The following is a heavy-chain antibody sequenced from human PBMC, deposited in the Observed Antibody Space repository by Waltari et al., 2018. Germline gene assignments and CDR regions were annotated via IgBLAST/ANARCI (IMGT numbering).Heavy chain of an antibody. V-gene: IGHV3-21*01. J-gene: IGHJ6*02. CDR3: AREITMIVVAPVGMDV. CDR1: GFTFSRYS. CDR2: ISSSSSYI. Sequence: EVQLVESGGGLVKPGGSLRLSCAASGFTFSRYSMNWVRQAPGKGLEWVSSISSSSSYIYYADSVKGRFTISRDNAKNSLYLQMNSLRAEDTAVYYCAREITMIVVAPVGMDVWGQGTTVTVSS. D-gene: IGHD3-22*01.